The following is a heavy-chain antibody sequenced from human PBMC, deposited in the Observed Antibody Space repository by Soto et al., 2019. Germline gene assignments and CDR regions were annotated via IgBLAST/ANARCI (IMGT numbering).Heavy chain of an antibody. CDR3: ARDRYVVVPIAIPGLVPFDY. V-gene: IGHV1-18*01. CDR1: GYTFSNYG. CDR2: ISAYNGNT. Sequence: QVHLVQSGAEVKKTGASVTVSCKASGYTFSNYGISWVRQAPGQGLEWLGWISAYNGNTHYAQKFQGRVTMTTDTSTYTAYMELRSLRSDDTAVYYCARDRYVVVPIAIPGLVPFDYWGQGTLVTVSS. J-gene: IGHJ4*02. D-gene: IGHD2-21*01.